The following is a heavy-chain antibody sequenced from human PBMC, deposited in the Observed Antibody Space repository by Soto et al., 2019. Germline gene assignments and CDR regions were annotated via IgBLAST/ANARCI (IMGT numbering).Heavy chain of an antibody. CDR1: GGSITTVGNY. V-gene: IGHV4-31*03. D-gene: IGHD1-26*01. CDR3: ARLLGSGNYLGIFDAFDI. CDR2: ISYSGST. Sequence: QVQLQESGPGLVQPSQTLTLACTVSGGSITTVGNYWSWIRQFPGKGLEWIGHISYSGSTNSNPSLMSRLSMSVDTSKNQFSLELSSVTAADTAVYYCARLLGSGNYLGIFDAFDIWGQGTVVTVSS. J-gene: IGHJ3*02.